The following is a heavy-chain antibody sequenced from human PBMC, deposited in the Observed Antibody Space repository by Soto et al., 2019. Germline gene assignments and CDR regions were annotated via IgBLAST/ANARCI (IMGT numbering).Heavy chain of an antibody. Sequence: SAILSLTCAVYGGSFSGYYWSWIRQPPGKGLEWIGEINHSGSTNYNPSLKSRVTISVDTSKNQFSLKLSSVTAADTAVYYCARAQRWLQLLAYWGQGTLVTVSS. J-gene: IGHJ4*02. D-gene: IGHD5-12*01. CDR2: INHSGST. V-gene: IGHV4-34*01. CDR3: ARAQRWLQLLAY. CDR1: GGSFSGYY.